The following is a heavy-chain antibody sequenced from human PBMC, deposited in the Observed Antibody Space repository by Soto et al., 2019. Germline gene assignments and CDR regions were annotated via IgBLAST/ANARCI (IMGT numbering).Heavy chain of an antibody. V-gene: IGHV3-30*18. Sequence: QVQLVESGGGVVQPGRSLRLSCAASGFTFSSYGMHWVRQAPGKGLEWVAVISYDGSNKYYADSVKGRFTISRDNSKNTLYLQMNSLRAEDTAVYYCAKDQVDTAMFYLTRDAEDAFDIWGQGTMVTVSS. D-gene: IGHD5-18*01. J-gene: IGHJ3*02. CDR3: AKDQVDTAMFYLTRDAEDAFDI. CDR1: GFTFSSYG. CDR2: ISYDGSNK.